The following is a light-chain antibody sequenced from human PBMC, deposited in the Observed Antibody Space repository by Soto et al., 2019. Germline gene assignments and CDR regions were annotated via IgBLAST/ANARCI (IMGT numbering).Light chain of an antibody. V-gene: IGKV3-20*01. CDR1: QSVSSSY. J-gene: IGKJ3*01. CDR2: SAS. Sequence: EIVLTQSPGPLSLSPGERATLSCRASQSVSSSYLAWYQQKPGQAPRLLIHSASTRAPGIPDRFSASGAGTDFTLTISRLEPEDSAVYYCQQYSASPRTLGPGTKVDI. CDR3: QQYSASPRT.